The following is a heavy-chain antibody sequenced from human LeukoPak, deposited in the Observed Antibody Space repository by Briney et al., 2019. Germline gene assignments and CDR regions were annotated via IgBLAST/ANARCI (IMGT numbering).Heavy chain of an antibody. V-gene: IGHV4-59*01. Sequence: SETLSLTCTVSGGSISSYYWSWIRQPPGKGLEWIGYIYYSGSTNYTPSLKSRVTISVDTSKNQFSLKLSSVTAADTAVYYCARGRTYYYDSSGYYGASAFDIWGQGTMVTVSS. J-gene: IGHJ3*02. CDR2: IYYSGST. CDR1: GGSISSYY. D-gene: IGHD3-22*01. CDR3: ARGRTYYYDSSGYYGASAFDI.